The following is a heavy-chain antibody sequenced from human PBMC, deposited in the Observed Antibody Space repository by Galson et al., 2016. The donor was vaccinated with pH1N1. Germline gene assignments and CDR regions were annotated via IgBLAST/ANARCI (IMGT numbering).Heavy chain of an antibody. CDR1: GGIFNSHT. CDR3: AGEGANYYGSDGMDV. V-gene: IGHV1-69*13. CDR2: ISTLFGTA. J-gene: IGHJ6*02. D-gene: IGHD3-10*01. Sequence: SVKVSCKASGGIFNSHTISWVRQAPGQGLGWMGRISTLFGTANYAQNFMGRVTISADASTGTAYMALTNLTPQDTAVYFCAGEGANYYGSDGMDVWGQGTTVTVSS.